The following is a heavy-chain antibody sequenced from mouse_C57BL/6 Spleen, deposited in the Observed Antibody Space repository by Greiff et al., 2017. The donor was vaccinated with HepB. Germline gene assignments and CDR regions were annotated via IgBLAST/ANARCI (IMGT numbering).Heavy chain of an antibody. V-gene: IGHV1-22*01. CDR2: INPNNGGT. CDR1: GYTFTDYN. CDR3: ARGYYYGSSRWYFDV. D-gene: IGHD1-1*01. J-gene: IGHJ1*03. Sequence: EVQLQQSGPELVKPGASVKMSCKASGYTFTDYNMHWVKQSHGKSLEWIGYINPNNGGTSYNQKFKGKATLTVNKSSSTAYMELRSLTSEDSAVYYCARGYYYGSSRWYFDVWGTGTTVTVSS.